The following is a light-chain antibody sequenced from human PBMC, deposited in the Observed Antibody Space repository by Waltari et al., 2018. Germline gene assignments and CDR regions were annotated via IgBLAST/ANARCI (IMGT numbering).Light chain of an antibody. V-gene: IGLV3-25*03. CDR2: KDG. J-gene: IGLJ3*02. Sequence: YQLTQRPSVSVSPGQSARTTCPGCSFPKQFAPWYQQKPGQVPVLVIYKDGERPSGFPERFSGSSSGTTVTLTISGVQAEDEADYYCQSGDSSGVGVFGGGTKLTVL. CDR1: SFPKQF. CDR3: QSGDSSGVGV.